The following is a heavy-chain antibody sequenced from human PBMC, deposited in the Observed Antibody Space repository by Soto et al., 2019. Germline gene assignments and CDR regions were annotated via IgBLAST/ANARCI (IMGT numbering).Heavy chain of an antibody. CDR3: AKDPRRYFDWSDGFDI. J-gene: IGHJ3*02. V-gene: IGHV3-23*01. Sequence: EVQLLESGGGLVQPGGSLRLSCVASGFTFSSYAMSWVRQAPGKGLEWVSAISGGGGRTFYADSVRGRFTISRDSSKNTLLLQLNSLRPEDTAVYYCAKDPRRYFDWSDGFDIWGQGTMVTVSS. CDR2: ISGGGGRT. D-gene: IGHD3-9*01. CDR1: GFTFSSYA.